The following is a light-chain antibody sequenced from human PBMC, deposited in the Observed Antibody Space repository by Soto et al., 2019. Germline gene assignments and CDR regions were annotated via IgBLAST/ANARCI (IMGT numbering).Light chain of an antibody. CDR1: QSVTSS. V-gene: IGKV3-11*01. Sequence: EIVLTQSPATLSLSPGDTATLSCRASQSVTSSLAWFQQKPGQAPRLLIYDVSRMATAIPARFSGSGSGTDFTLSISILQPEDFAVYYCQQRTTWPTFGGGTKVEIK. CDR2: DVS. CDR3: QQRTTWPT. J-gene: IGKJ4*01.